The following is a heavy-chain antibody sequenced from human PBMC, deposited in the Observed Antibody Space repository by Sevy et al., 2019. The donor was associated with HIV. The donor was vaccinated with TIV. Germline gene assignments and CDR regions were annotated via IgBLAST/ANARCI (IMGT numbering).Heavy chain of an antibody. D-gene: IGHD6-19*01. CDR3: AKDFAVASYGMDV. J-gene: IGHJ6*02. CDR2: ISWNSGSI. Sequence: GGSLRLSCAASGFTFDDYAMHWVRQAPGKGLEWVSGISWNSGSIGYADSVKGRFTISRDNAKNSLYLQMNSLRAEDTAFYYCAKDFAVASYGMDVWGQGTTVTVSS. CDR1: GFTFDDYA. V-gene: IGHV3-9*01.